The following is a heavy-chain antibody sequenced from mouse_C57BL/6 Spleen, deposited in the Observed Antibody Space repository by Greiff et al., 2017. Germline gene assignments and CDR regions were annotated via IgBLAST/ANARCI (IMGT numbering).Heavy chain of an antibody. CDR2: IYPRSGTT. Sequence: QVQLKESGAELARPGASVKLSCKASGYTFTSYGISWVKQRTGQGLEWIGEIYPRSGTTYYNEKFKGKATLTADKSSRTAYMELRSLTSEYSAVYCWSNVYDGYSYFDYWGQGTTLTVSS. J-gene: IGHJ2*01. D-gene: IGHD2-3*01. CDR3: SNVYDGYSYFDY. CDR1: GYTFTSYG. V-gene: IGHV1-81*01.